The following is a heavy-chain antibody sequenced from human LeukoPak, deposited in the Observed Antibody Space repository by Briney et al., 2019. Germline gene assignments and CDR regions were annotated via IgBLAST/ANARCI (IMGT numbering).Heavy chain of an antibody. CDR1: GGSFSGYY. Sequence: PSETLSLTCAVYGGSFSGYYWSWIREPPGKGLEWIWEINHIGSTKYNPSLKSRVTISVDTSKSQFFLKVNSMTAADTAVCYCARGAQTYYYKDPVDYWGQGTMVTVSS. CDR2: INHIGST. D-gene: IGHD3-22*01. V-gene: IGHV4-34*01. CDR3: ARGAQTYYYKDPVDY. J-gene: IGHJ4*02.